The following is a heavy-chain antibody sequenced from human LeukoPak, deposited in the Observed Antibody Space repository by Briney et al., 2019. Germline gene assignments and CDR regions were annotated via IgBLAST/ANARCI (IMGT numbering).Heavy chain of an antibody. V-gene: IGHV3-13*04. J-gene: IGHJ4*02. CDR3: ARGADTHFDY. CDR1: GFTFSNYD. D-gene: IGHD2-15*01. CDR2: IGTAGDT. Sequence: GGSLRLSCAASGFTFSNYDMHWVGQATGKGLEWVSAIGTAGDTYYQGSVRGRFTMSRENAKNSLYLQMNSLTAGDTAVYYCARGADTHFDYWGQGILVTVSS.